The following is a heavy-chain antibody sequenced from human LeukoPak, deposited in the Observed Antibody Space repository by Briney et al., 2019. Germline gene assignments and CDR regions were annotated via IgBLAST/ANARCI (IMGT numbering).Heavy chain of an antibody. D-gene: IGHD5-18*01. CDR1: GFTFSNFW. J-gene: IGHJ4*02. CDR3: AKDGPGYSYGKRYDY. CDR2: IKQDETEK. Sequence: PGGSLRLSCTASGFTFSNFWMGWVRQAPGKGLEWVANIKQDETEKFYLGSVKGRFTISRDNAKNTLYLQMNSLRAEDTAVYYCAKDGPGYSYGKRYDYWGQGTLVTVSS. V-gene: IGHV3-7*03.